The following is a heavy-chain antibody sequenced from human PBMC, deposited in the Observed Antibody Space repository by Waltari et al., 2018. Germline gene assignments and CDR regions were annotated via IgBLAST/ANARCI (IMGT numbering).Heavy chain of an antibody. CDR1: EFTFSSYA. CDR3: ARDYCDRTNCHGMDV. Sequence: QVQLVESGGGVVLPGRSLRLSCEDSEFTFSSYAMPWVRQAPGKGPEWVAVISYNARNIYYVDSVKGRFTISRDNSKKTLYLQMNSLRADDTAVYYCARDYCDRTNCHGMDVWGQGTTVTVSS. D-gene: IGHD3-22*01. V-gene: IGHV3-30*04. J-gene: IGHJ6*02. CDR2: ISYNARNI.